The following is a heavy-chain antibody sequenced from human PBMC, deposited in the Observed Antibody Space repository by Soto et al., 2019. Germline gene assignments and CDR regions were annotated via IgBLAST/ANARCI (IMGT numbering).Heavy chain of an antibody. CDR1: GFTFSSYS. D-gene: IGHD6-13*01. CDR3: ARDIAAAGTFDY. CDR2: ISSSSSYI. V-gene: IGHV3-21*01. J-gene: IGHJ4*02. Sequence: PGGSLRLSCAASGFTFSSYSMNWVRQAPGKGLEWVSSISSSSSYIYYADSVKGRFTISRDSAKNSLYLQMNSLRAEDTAVYYCARDIAAAGTFDYWGQGTLVTVSS.